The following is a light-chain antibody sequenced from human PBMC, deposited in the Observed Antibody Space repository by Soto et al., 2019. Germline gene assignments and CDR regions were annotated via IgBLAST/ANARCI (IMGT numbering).Light chain of an antibody. CDR3: DSCGGSQNYVV. Sequence: QSVLTQPPSASGTPGQRVTISCSGSSSNIGSNTVNWYQQLPGTAPKLLIYSNNQRPSGVPDRFSGSKSGTSASLAISGLQSDDEADYYCDSCGGSQNYVVFGGGTKLTVL. CDR1: SSNIGSNT. V-gene: IGLV1-44*01. CDR2: SNN. J-gene: IGLJ2*01.